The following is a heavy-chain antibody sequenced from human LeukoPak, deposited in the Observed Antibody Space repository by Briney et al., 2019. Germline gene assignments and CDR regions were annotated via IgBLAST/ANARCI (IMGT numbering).Heavy chain of an antibody. Sequence: SETLSLTCAVYGGSFSGYYWSWIRQPPGKGLEWIGEINHSGSTNYNPSLKSRVTISVDTSKNQFSLKLSSVTAADTAVYYCAKAMYSRGGYYYYYMDVWGKGTTVTISS. CDR3: AKAMYSRGGYYYYYMDV. CDR1: GGSFSGYY. D-gene: IGHD1-14*01. J-gene: IGHJ6*03. CDR2: INHSGST. V-gene: IGHV4-34*01.